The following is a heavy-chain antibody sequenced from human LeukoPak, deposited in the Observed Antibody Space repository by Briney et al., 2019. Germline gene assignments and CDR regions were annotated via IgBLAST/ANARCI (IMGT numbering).Heavy chain of an antibody. CDR3: AKWAAAGPFDY. CDR1: GFTFSSYG. J-gene: IGHJ4*02. V-gene: IGHV3-33*06. D-gene: IGHD6-13*01. CDR2: IWYDGSNK. Sequence: GGSLRLSCAASGFTFSSYGMHWVRQAPGKGLEWVAVIWYDGSNKYYADSVKGRFTISSDNSKNTLYLQMNSLRAEDTAVYYCAKWAAAGPFDYWGQGTLVTVSS.